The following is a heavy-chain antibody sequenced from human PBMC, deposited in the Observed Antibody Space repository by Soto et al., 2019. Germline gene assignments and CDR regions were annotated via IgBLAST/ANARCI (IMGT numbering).Heavy chain of an antibody. CDR3: AKDSPGDFWSGLPFDY. CDR1: GFTCSSYA. D-gene: IGHD3-3*01. J-gene: IGHJ4*02. CDR2: ISGSGGST. V-gene: IGHV3-23*01. Sequence: PGGSLRLSCAASGFTCSSYAMSWVRQAPGKGLEWVSAISGSGGSTYYADSVKGRFTISRDNSKNTLYLQMNSLRAEDTAVYYCAKDSPGDFWSGLPFDYWGQGTLVTVSS.